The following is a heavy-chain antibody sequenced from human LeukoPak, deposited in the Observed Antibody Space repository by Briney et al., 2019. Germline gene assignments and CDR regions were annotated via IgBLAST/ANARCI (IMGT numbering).Heavy chain of an antibody. V-gene: IGHV3-13*01. CDR1: GITLSTFD. CDR2: IGAAGDT. Sequence: GGFLRLSCAASGITLSTFDMHWVRQTTGEGLEWISAIGAAGDTYYSDSVKGRFTISKENAKNSLSLQMNSLRAGDTAVYFCTRGHGIWSGSRLSNAFDIWGQGTMVTVSS. CDR3: TRGHGIWSGSRLSNAFDI. D-gene: IGHD3-3*01. J-gene: IGHJ3*02.